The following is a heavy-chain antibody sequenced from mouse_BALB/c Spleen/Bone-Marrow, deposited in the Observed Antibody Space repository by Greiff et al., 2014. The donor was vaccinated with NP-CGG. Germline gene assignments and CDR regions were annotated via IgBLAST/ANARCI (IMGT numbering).Heavy chain of an antibody. CDR3: ATYYYGSSYGFAY. Sequence: EVKLVESGAELVKPGASVKLSCTASGFNIKDTYMHWVKQRPEQGLEWIGRIDPANGNTKYDPKFQGKATITADTSSNTAYLQLSSLTSEDPAVYYCATYYYGSSYGFAYWGQGTLVTVSA. V-gene: IGHV14-3*02. CDR1: GFNIKDTY. D-gene: IGHD1-1*01. J-gene: IGHJ3*01. CDR2: IDPANGNT.